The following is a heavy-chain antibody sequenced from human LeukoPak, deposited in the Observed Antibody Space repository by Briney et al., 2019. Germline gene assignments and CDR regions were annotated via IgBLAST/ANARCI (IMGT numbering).Heavy chain of an antibody. CDR2: ISGSGGST. V-gene: IGHV3-23*01. CDR1: GFTFSSYA. J-gene: IGHJ3*02. Sequence: GGSLRLSCAASGFTFSSYAMSWVRQAPGKGLEWVSAISGSGGSTYYADSVKGRFTISRDNSKNTLYLQMNSLRTEDTAVYYCAKGREGYCSSTSCYWGAFDIWGQGTMVTVSS. CDR3: AKGREGYCSSTSCYWGAFDI. D-gene: IGHD2-2*01.